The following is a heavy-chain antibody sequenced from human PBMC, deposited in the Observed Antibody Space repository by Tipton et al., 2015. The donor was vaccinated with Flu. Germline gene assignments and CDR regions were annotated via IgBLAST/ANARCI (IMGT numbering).Heavy chain of an antibody. J-gene: IGHJ6*02. CDR3: AREIRHSDWTLDYYGMDV. D-gene: IGHD6-19*01. Sequence: VQLVQSGGGLIQPGGSLRLSCAASGFTVTSSYMTWVRQAPGKGLEWVSTFYRGGSTYYADSVKGRFSISRDRSNNTVYLQLDNLRAEDTAVYFCAREIRHSDWTLDYYGMDVWGQGTTVIVSS. CDR2: FYRGGST. CDR1: GFTVTSSY. V-gene: IGHV3-53*01.